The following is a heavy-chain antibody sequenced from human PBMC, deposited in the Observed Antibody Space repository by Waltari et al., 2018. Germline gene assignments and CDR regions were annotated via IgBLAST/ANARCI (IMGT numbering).Heavy chain of an antibody. Sequence: EVQLLESGGGLLQPGGSLRLSCAASRSNFPSDAMTWVRQAPGKGLEWVSVIYRGDSSTYYADSVKGRFTVSRDISKNTLFLQMNRLSADDTAVYYCANVFYSSSPLDPWGQGTLVTVSS. CDR1: RSNFPSDA. V-gene: IGHV3-23*03. CDR3: ANVFYSSSPLDP. D-gene: IGHD6-6*01. CDR2: IYRGDSST. J-gene: IGHJ5*02.